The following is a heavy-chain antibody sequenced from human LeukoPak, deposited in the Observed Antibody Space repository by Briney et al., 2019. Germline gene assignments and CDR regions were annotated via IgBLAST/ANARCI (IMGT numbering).Heavy chain of an antibody. V-gene: IGHV4-4*07. CDR3: ATGARDTGNPNDYVWFDP. CDR2: IFTTGGT. J-gene: IGHJ5*02. Sequence: SETLSLTCTVSGGSISTHYWTWIRQPAGKGLEWIGRIFTTGGTNYNPSLKSRVTMSLDTSKNQFSLNLRYVTPADTAVYYCATGARDTGNPNDYVWFDPWGQGIMVTVFS. D-gene: IGHD5-18*01. CDR1: GGSISTHY.